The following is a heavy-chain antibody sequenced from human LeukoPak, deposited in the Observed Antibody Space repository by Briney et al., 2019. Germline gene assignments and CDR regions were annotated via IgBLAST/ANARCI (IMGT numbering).Heavy chain of an antibody. Sequence: GGSLRLSCAASGFTFSSYSMNWVRQAPGKGLEWVSSISSSSSYIYYADSVKGRFTISRDNAKNSLYLQMNSLRAEDTAVYYCARPRITMIASDLYGMDVWGQGTTVTVSS. J-gene: IGHJ6*02. CDR1: GFTFSSYS. CDR2: ISSSSSYI. V-gene: IGHV3-21*01. D-gene: IGHD3-22*01. CDR3: ARPRITMIASDLYGMDV.